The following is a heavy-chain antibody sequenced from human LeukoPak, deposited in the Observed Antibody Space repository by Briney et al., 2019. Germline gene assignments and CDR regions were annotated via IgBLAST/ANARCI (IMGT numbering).Heavy chain of an antibody. J-gene: IGHJ4*02. D-gene: IGHD2-8*01. CDR1: GFTFSSYA. CDR2: ISYDGSNK. CDR3: ARDLFRRRNGVVEGYFDY. Sequence: GGSLRLSCAASGFTFSSYAMHWVRQAPGKGLEWVAVISYDGSNKYYADSVKGRFTISRDNSKNTLYLQMNSLRAEDTAVYYCARDLFRRRNGVVEGYFDYWGQGTLSPSPQ. V-gene: IGHV3-30-3*01.